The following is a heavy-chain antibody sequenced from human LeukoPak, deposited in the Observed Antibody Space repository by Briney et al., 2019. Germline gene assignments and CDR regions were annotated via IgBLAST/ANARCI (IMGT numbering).Heavy chain of an antibody. CDR3: ARTLYYYYGMDV. D-gene: IGHD2/OR15-2a*01. Sequence: SETLSLTCTVSGGSISSGSYYWSWIRQPAGKGLEWIGRIYTSGSTNYSPSLESRVTISVDTSKNQFSLKLSSVTAADTAVYYCARTLYYYYGMDVWGQGTTVTVSS. J-gene: IGHJ6*02. CDR2: IYTSGST. CDR1: GGSISSGSYY. V-gene: IGHV4-61*02.